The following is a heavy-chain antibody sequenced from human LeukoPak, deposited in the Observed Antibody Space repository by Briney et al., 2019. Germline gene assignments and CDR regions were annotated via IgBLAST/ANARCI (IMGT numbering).Heavy chain of an antibody. CDR1: GFTFTTYA. CDR2: ISGIGGYT. J-gene: IGHJ4*02. CDR3: ARDSSSSSGGFYGYKF. Sequence: GRSLRPSCAASGFTFTTYAMGWVRQAPGKGLEWVSGISGIGGYTYYADSVKGRFTISRDNSKNTLYLQMNSLRAEDTAVYYCARDSSSSSGGFYGYKFWGQGTLVTVSS. D-gene: IGHD6-6*01. V-gene: IGHV3-23*01.